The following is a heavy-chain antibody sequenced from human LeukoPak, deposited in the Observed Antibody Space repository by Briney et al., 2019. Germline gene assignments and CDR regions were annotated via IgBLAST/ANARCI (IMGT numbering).Heavy chain of an antibody. CDR3: ARGSMAAAGYYYYYYMDV. D-gene: IGHD6-13*01. CDR2: INHSGST. CDR1: GGSFSGYY. Sequence: PSETLSLTCAVYGGSFSGYYWSWIRQPPGKGLEWIGEINHSGSTNYNPSLKSRVTISVDTSKNQFSLKLSSVTAADTAVYYCARGSMAAAGYYYYYYMDVWGKGTTVTVSS. V-gene: IGHV4-34*01. J-gene: IGHJ6*03.